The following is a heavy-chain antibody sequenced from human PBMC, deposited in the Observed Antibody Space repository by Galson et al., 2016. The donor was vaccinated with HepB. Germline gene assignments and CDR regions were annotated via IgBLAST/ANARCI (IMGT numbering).Heavy chain of an antibody. CDR3: AREFSSSWYMRKYFDY. Sequence: SLRLSCADSGFTFSTYAMNWVRQAPGKGLEWVSSISDNGGRTYYTDSVMGRFTISRDIGKNTVYLQMNSLRAEDTAVYYCAREFSSSWYMRKYFDYWGQGTLVTVSS. J-gene: IGHJ4*02. CDR2: ISDNGGRT. CDR1: GFTFSTYA. V-gene: IGHV3-23*01. D-gene: IGHD6-13*01.